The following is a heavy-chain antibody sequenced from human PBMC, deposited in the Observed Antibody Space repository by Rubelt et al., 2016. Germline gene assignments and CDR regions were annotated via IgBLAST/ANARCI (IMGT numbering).Heavy chain of an antibody. J-gene: IGHJ6*02. D-gene: IGHD2-21*02. CDR2: INPSGGST. CDR3: ARGGSDYDSIYYYYYYGMDV. Sequence: RAAGEGLEWIGIINPSGGSTSYAQKFEGRVTVTRDTSSSTVYMEVSSLRDEDTAVYYCARGGSDYDSIYYYYYYGMDVWGQGTTVTVSS. V-gene: IGHV1-46*01.